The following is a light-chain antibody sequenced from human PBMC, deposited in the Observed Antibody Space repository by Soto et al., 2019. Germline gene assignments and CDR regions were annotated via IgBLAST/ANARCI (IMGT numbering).Light chain of an antibody. V-gene: IGLV2-14*01. CDR1: INDIGSYNY. CDR2: EVT. Sequence: QSALTQPASVSGSPGQSITLSCAGTINDIGSYNYVSWFQQHPGKAPKLIIYEVTHRPSGISTRFSGSKSGNTASLTISGLQAEDKAVCYCSSYKFSTTLRVFGGGTKVTVL. CDR3: SSYKFSTTLRV. J-gene: IGLJ3*02.